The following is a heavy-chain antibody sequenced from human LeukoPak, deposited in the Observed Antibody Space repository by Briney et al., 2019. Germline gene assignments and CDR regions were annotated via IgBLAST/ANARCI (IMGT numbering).Heavy chain of an antibody. CDR1: GYTFTSYG. CDR3: ARGSGNYVWGSYRNFDY. D-gene: IGHD3-16*02. J-gene: IGHJ4*02. Sequence: ASVKVSCKASGYTFTSYGISWVRQAPGQGLEWMGWISAYNGNTNYAQKLQGRVTMTTDTSTSTAYMELRSLRSDDTAVYYCARGSGNYVWGSYRNFDYWGQGTLVTVSS. V-gene: IGHV1-18*04. CDR2: ISAYNGNT.